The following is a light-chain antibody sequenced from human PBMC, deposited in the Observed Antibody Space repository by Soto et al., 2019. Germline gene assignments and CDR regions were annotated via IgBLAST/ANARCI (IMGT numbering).Light chain of an antibody. CDR3: QQRVHWPPIT. Sequence: EIVLTQSPGILSLSPGERATLSCRASQSVSNDFLAWYQQKPGQAPRLLIYGASTRATDVPDRFSGSGSGADFTLSISRLEPEDFAVYYCQQRVHWPPITFGQGTRLEIK. CDR1: QSVSNDF. J-gene: IGKJ5*01. CDR2: GAS. V-gene: IGKV3D-20*02.